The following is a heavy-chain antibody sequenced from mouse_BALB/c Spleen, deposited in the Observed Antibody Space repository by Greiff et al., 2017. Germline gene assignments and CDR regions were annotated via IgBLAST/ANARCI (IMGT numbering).Heavy chain of an antibody. CDR2: ISYDGSN. D-gene: IGHD2-1*01. CDR3: ARDYYGNEGFAY. J-gene: IGHJ3*01. CDR1: GYSITSGYY. Sequence: EVKVEESGPGLVKPSQSLSLTCSVTGYSITSGYYWNWIRQFPGNKLEWMGYISYDGSNNYNPSLKNRISITRDTSKNQFFLKLNSVTTEDTATYYCARDYYGNEGFAYWGQGTLVTVSA. V-gene: IGHV3-6*02.